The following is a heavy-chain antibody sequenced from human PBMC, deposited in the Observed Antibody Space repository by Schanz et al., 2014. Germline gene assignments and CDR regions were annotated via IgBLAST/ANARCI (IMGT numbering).Heavy chain of an antibody. CDR2: IGYDGSEK. J-gene: IGHJ4*02. CDR3: AKSKSQLPLFDY. V-gene: IGHV3-33*06. CDR1: GLNFDYYG. D-gene: IGHD2-21*01. Sequence: QVQLVESGGGVVQPGRSLRLSCATSGLNFDYYGMNWVRQAPGKGLEWVANIGYDGSEKYYVDSVKGRFTISRDNSKNTQYLQMNSLRADDTAVYYCAKSKSQLPLFDYWGQGTLVTVSS.